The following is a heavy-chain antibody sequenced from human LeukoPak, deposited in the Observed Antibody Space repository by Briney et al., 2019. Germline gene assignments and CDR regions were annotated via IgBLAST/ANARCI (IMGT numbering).Heavy chain of an antibody. CDR1: GGTFSSYA. D-gene: IGHD3-22*01. CDR3: ARDSGYYYDSSGYYPDAFDI. V-gene: IGHV1-69*05. Sequence: SVKVSCKASGGTFSSYAISWVRQAPGQGPEWMGGIIPIFGTANYAQKFQGRVTITTDESTSTAYMELSSLRSEDTAVYYCARDSGYYYDSSGYYPDAFDIWGQGTMVTVSA. J-gene: IGHJ3*02. CDR2: IIPIFGTA.